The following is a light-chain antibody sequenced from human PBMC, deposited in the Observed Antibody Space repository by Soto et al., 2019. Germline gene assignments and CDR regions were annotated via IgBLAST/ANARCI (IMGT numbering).Light chain of an antibody. CDR2: DAS. J-gene: IGKJ3*01. V-gene: IGKV1-33*01. Sequence: DIQMTQSPSSLSASVGDRVTITCQASQDISNYLNWYQQKPGKAPKLLIYDASNLETGVPSRFSGSGSGTDLTFTISSLQPEDIATYYCQQYDNLPVTFGPGTKVDSK. CDR3: QQYDNLPVT. CDR1: QDISNY.